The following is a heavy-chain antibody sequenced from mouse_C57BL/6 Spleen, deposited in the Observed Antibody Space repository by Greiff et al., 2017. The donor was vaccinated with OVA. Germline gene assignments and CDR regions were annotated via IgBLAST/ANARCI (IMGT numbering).Heavy chain of an antibody. D-gene: IGHD4-1*01. J-gene: IGHJ3*01. V-gene: IGHV7-1*01. CDR2: SRNKANDYTT. Sequence: EVKLVESGGGLVQSGRSLRLSCATSGFTFSDFYMEWVRQAPGKGLEWIAASRNKANDYTTEYSASVKGRFIVSRDTSQSILYLQMNALRAEDTAIYYCARDAELGRGFAYWGQGTLVTVSA. CDR3: ARDAELGRGFAY. CDR1: GFTFSDFY.